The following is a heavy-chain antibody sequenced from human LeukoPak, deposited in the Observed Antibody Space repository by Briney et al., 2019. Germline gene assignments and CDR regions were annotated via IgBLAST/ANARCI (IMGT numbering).Heavy chain of an antibody. Sequence: GGSLRLSCAASGFTFDDYAMHWVRQAPGKGLEWVSSISSSSSYIYYADSVKGRFAISRDNAKNSLYLQMNSLRAEDTAVYYCARDGEQQLVFDYWGQGTLVTVSS. CDR1: GFTFDDYA. CDR3: ARDGEQQLVFDY. D-gene: IGHD6-13*01. J-gene: IGHJ4*02. V-gene: IGHV3-21*01. CDR2: ISSSSSYI.